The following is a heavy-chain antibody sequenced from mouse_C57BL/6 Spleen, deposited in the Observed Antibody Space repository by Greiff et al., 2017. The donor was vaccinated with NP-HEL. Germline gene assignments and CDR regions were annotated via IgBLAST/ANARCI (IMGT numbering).Heavy chain of an antibody. CDR2: IDPETGGT. Sequence: QVQLKESGAELVRPGASVTLSCKASGYTFTDYEMHWVKQTPVHGLEWIGAIDPETGGTAYNQKFKGKAILTADKSSSTAYMELRSLTSEDSAVYYCTRFYDGYYDHAMDYWGQGTSVTVSS. D-gene: IGHD2-3*01. CDR1: GYTFTDYE. CDR3: TRFYDGYYDHAMDY. V-gene: IGHV1-15*01. J-gene: IGHJ4*01.